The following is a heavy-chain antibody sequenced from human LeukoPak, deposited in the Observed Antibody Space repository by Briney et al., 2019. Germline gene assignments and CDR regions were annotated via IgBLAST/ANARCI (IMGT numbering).Heavy chain of an antibody. Sequence: SETLSLTCTVSGGSISSSSYYWGWIRQPPGRGLEFIATIYYTGSAYYNPSLKSRVTISVDTSKNRFSLRLSSVTAADTAVYYCARQTYFDFSRPFDFWGQGTLVTVSS. D-gene: IGHD3-3*01. CDR1: GGSISSSSYY. J-gene: IGHJ4*02. CDR3: ARQTYFDFSRPFDF. V-gene: IGHV4-39*01. CDR2: IYYTGSA.